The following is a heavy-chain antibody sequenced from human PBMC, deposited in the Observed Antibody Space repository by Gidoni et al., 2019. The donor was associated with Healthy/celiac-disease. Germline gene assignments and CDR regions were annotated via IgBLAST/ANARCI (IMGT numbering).Heavy chain of an antibody. D-gene: IGHD3-10*01. V-gene: IGHV6-1*01. CDR2: TYYRSKWYN. Sequence: LEWLGRTYYRSKWYNDYAVSVKSRITINPDTSKNQFSLQLNSVTPEDTAVYYCARDLRPEGSYYNPLYYYGMDVWGQGTTVTVSS. CDR3: ARDLRPEGSYYNPLYYYGMDV. J-gene: IGHJ6*02.